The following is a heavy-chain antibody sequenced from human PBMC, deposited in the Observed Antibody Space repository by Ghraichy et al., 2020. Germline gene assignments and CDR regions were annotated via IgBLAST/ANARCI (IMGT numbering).Heavy chain of an antibody. CDR3: ARQTFDYYDSSGYYFWYFDL. Sequence: SETLSLTCTVSGGSISSSSYYWGWIRQPPGKGLEWIGSIYYSGSTYYNPSLKSRVTISVDTSKNQFSLKLSSVTAADTAVYYCARQTFDYYDSSGYYFWYFDLWGRGTLVTVSS. CDR1: GGSISSSSYY. V-gene: IGHV4-39*01. D-gene: IGHD3-22*01. CDR2: IYYSGST. J-gene: IGHJ2*01.